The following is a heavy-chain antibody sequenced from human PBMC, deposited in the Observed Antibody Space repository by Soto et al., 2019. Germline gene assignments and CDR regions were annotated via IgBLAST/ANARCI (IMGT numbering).Heavy chain of an antibody. CDR3: ARGAIFGVVMDV. CDR1: GGSISSGGYY. J-gene: IGHJ6*02. V-gene: IGHV4-31*03. D-gene: IGHD3-3*01. Sequence: SSETLSLTCTVSGGSISSGGYYWSWIRQHPGKGLEWIGYTYYSGSTYYNPSLKSRVTISVDTSKNQFSLKLSSVTAADTAVYYCARGAIFGVVMDVWGQGTTVTVSS. CDR2: TYYSGST.